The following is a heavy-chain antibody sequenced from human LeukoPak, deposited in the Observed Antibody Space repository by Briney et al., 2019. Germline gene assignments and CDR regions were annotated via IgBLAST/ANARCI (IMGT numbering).Heavy chain of an antibody. CDR1: GGSISSGGYY. J-gene: IGHJ5*02. CDR3: ARGTYSSSWYFSNWFDP. CDR2: IYYSGST. V-gene: IGHV4-31*03. D-gene: IGHD6-13*01. Sequence: SETLSLTCTVSGGSISSGGYYWSWIRQHPGKGLEWIGYIYYSGSTYYNPSLKSRVTISVDTSKNQFSLKLSSVTVADTAVYYCARGTYSSSWYFSNWFDPWGQGTLVTVSS.